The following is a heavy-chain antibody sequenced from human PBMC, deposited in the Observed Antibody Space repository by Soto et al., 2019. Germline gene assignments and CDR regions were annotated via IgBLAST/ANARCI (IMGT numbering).Heavy chain of an antibody. CDR2: ISGSGGST. CDR1: GFTFSSYA. CDR3: AKEMVSSRTPNSYSGYDLDY. Sequence: EVQLLESGGGLVQPGGSLRLSCAASGFTFSSYAMSWVRQAPGKGLEWVSGISGSGGSTYYADSVKGRFTISRDNSKNTLYLQMNSLRAEDTAVYYCAKEMVSSRTPNSYSGYDLDYWGQGTLVTVSS. V-gene: IGHV3-23*01. J-gene: IGHJ4*02. D-gene: IGHD5-12*01.